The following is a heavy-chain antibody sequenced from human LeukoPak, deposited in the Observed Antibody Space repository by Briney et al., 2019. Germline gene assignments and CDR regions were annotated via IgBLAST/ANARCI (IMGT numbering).Heavy chain of an antibody. CDR3: AKDLAGPFDY. J-gene: IGHJ4*02. CDR1: GFTFSSYA. Sequence: PGGSLRLSCVASGFTFSSYAMHWVRQAPGKGLEWVAVISYDGSNKYFADSVKDRFTISRDNSKNTLYLQMNSLRAEDTAVYYCAKDLAGPFDYWGQGTLVTVSS. CDR2: ISYDGSNK. V-gene: IGHV3-30*04. D-gene: IGHD6-13*01.